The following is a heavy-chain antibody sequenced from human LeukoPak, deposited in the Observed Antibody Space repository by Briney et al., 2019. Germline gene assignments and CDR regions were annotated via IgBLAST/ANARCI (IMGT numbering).Heavy chain of an antibody. V-gene: IGHV5-51*01. J-gene: IGHJ5*02. CDR2: IYPGDSDT. D-gene: IGHD2-15*01. CDR1: GYSFTSYW. Sequence: GESLKISCKGSGYSFTSYWSGWVRQMPGKGLEWMGIIYPGDSDTRYSPSFQGQVTTSADKSISTAYLQWSSLKASDTAMYYCARHESSGGSRQWFDPWGQGTLVTVSS. CDR3: ARHESSGGSRQWFDP.